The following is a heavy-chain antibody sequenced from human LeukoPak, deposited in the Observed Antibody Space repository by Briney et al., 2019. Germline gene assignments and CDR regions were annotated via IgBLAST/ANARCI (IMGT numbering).Heavy chain of an antibody. CDR3: ARVSDYYDSSGYYLDY. CDR2: ISSSSSYI. D-gene: IGHD3-22*01. CDR1: GFTFSSYS. J-gene: IGHJ4*02. Sequence: KAGGSLRLSCAASGFTFSSYSMNWVRQAPGKGLEWVSSISSSSSYIYYADSVKGRFTISRDNAKNSLYLQMNSLRAEDTAVYYCARVSDYYDSSGYYLDYWGQGTLVTVSS. V-gene: IGHV3-21*01.